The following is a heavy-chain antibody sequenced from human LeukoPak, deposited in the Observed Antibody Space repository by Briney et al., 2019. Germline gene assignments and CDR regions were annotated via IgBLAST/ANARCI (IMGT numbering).Heavy chain of an antibody. D-gene: IGHD3-22*01. Sequence: GGSLRLSCAASGFPFSSYEMNWVRQAPGKGLEWVSYISSSGNSIYYADSVKGRFTVSRDNSKNTLYLQMNSLRAEDTAVYYCARAASHDSSGYYLVDWGQGTLVTVSS. J-gene: IGHJ4*02. CDR3: ARAASHDSSGYYLVD. V-gene: IGHV3-48*03. CDR2: ISSSGNSI. CDR1: GFPFSSYE.